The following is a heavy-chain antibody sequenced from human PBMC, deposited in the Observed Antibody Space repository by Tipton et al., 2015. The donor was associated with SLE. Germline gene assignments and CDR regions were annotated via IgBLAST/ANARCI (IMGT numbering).Heavy chain of an antibody. D-gene: IGHD3-10*01. V-gene: IGHV4-59*06. CDR1: GGSISRYY. CDR3: ARGYYGSGSYYNADSYYYGMDV. J-gene: IGHJ6*02. Sequence: GLVKPSETLSLTCSVSGGSISRYYWSWIRQHPGKGLEWIGHIYYSGTTYYNPSLESRITISADTSKSHFSLKLSFVTAADTAVYYCARGYYGSGSYYNADSYYYGMDVWGQGTTVAVSS. CDR2: IYYSGTT.